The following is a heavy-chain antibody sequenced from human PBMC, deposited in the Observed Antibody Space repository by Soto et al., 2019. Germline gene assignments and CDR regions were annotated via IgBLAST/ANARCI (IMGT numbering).Heavy chain of an antibody. D-gene: IGHD3-3*01. V-gene: IGHV3-33*01. J-gene: IGHJ6*03. Sequence: GSLRISYEASGVKFSSYGMHWVRQAPGKGLEWVAVIWYDGSNKYYADSVKGRFTISRDNSKNTLYLQMNSLRAEDTAVYYCARDRDGRPYDFWSGYYPMDVWGKGTTVTVSS. CDR2: IWYDGSNK. CDR3: ARDRDGRPYDFWSGYYPMDV. CDR1: GVKFSSYG.